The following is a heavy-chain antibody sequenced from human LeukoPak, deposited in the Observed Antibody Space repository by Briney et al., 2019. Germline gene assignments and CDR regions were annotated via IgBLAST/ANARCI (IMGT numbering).Heavy chain of an antibody. V-gene: IGHV1-24*01. J-gene: IGHJ4*02. D-gene: IGHD5-18*01. CDR2: FDPEDGET. CDR1: GYTLTELS. Sequence: GASVKVSCKVSGYTLTELSMHWVRQAPGKGLEWMGGFDPEDGETIYAQKFQGRVTMTEDTSTDTAYMELSSLRSEDTAVYYCARASGGYSYGSYYFDYWGQGTLVTVSS. CDR3: ARASGGYSYGSYYFDY.